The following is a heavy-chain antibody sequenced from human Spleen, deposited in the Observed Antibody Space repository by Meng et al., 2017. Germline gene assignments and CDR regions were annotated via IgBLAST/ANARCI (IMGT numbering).Heavy chain of an antibody. CDR3: ARDEDISAAGKLFGDY. D-gene: IGHD6-13*01. CDR2: INPKSGDT. V-gene: IGHV1-2*06. J-gene: IGHJ4*02. Sequence: HVQLVPSGGEVKEPGASVKVSCKASGYTFPDYWLHWVRRAPGQGLEWMGRINPKSGDTHYAQRFQGRVTMTGDTSISTAYMELSGLRSDDTAMYYCARDEDISAAGKLFGDYWGQGTLVTVSS. CDR1: GYTFPDYW.